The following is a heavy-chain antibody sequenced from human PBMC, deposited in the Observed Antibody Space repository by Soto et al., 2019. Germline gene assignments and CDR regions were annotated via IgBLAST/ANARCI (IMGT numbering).Heavy chain of an antibody. D-gene: IGHD3-22*01. V-gene: IGHV4-31*03. CDR1: GGSISSGGYY. CDR3: ARGARGDYYDSSGYYHMYYFDY. J-gene: IGHJ4*02. Sequence: QVQLQESGPGLVKPSQTLSLTCTVSGGSISSGGYYWSWIRQHPGKGLEWIGYIYYSGSTYYNPSPKSRVTISVDTAKNQFSMKRRSVTAADTAVYYCARGARGDYYDSSGYYHMYYFDYWGQGTLVTVSS. CDR2: IYYSGST.